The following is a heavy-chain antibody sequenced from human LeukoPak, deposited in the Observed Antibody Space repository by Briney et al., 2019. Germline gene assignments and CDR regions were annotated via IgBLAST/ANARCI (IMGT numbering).Heavy chain of an antibody. Sequence: SSETLSLTCTVSGDSISSSSYYWGWVRQPPGKGLEWIGSIYYSGSTYYNPSLKSRVTISVDTSKNQSSLKLTSVTVADTAVYYCARRCSSTSCPFDYWGQGTLVTVSS. V-gene: IGHV4-39*01. CDR1: GDSISSSSYY. J-gene: IGHJ4*02. CDR2: IYYSGST. D-gene: IGHD2-2*01. CDR3: ARRCSSTSCPFDY.